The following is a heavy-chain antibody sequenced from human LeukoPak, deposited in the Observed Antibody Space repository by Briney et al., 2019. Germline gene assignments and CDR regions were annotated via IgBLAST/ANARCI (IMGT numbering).Heavy chain of an antibody. CDR1: GGSFRSYY. V-gene: IGHV4-34*01. J-gene: IGHJ4*02. Sequence: SETLSLTCAVYGGSFRSYYWGWVRQPPGKGLEWIGEINESGGTNYNPSLKSRVAISVDTPKNLFSLKLSSVTAADTAVYYCASERRYSSGRWDYYFDYWGQGTLVTVSS. CDR2: INESGGT. D-gene: IGHD6-19*01. CDR3: ASERRYSSGRWDYYFDY.